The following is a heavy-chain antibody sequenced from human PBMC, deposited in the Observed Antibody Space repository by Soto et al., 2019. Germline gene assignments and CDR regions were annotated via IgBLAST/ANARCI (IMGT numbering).Heavy chain of an antibody. Sequence: EVQLVESGGGLIQPGGSLRLSCAASGFTVSSNYMSWVRQAPGKGLEWVSVIYSGGSTYYADSVKGRFTISRDNSKNTLYLQMNSLRAEDTAVYYCAKQEMIVVARTYYYYGMDVWGQGTTVTVSS. V-gene: IGHV3-53*01. CDR1: GFTVSSNY. CDR3: AKQEMIVVARTYYYYGMDV. CDR2: IYSGGST. D-gene: IGHD3-22*01. J-gene: IGHJ6*02.